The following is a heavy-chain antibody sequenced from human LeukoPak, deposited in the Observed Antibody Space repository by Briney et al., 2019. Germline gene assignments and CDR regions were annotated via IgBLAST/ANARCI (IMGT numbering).Heavy chain of an antibody. J-gene: IGHJ4*02. V-gene: IGHV3-11*04. CDR3: ARESRQWLVLGGVDY. CDR1: GFTFNDYY. Sequence: GGSMRLSCAASGFTFNDYYMSWIRQAPGKGLEGVSYMSSSGSTIYYADSVKGRFTISRDNAKNSLYLQMNSLRAEDTAVYYCARESRQWLVLGGVDYWGQGTLVTVSS. D-gene: IGHD6-19*01. CDR2: MSSSGSTI.